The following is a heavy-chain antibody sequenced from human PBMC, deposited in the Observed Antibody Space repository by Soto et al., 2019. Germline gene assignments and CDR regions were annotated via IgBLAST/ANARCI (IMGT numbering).Heavy chain of an antibody. V-gene: IGHV1-18*01. D-gene: IGHD6-19*01. CDR3: ARDSGSSGWTKEDAFDI. J-gene: IGHJ3*02. Sequence: ASVKVSCKASGYTFTSYGISWVRQAPGQGLEWMGWISAYNGNTNYAQKLQGRVTMTTDTSTSTAYMELRSLRSDDTAVYYCARDSGSSGWTKEDAFDIRGQGTMVTVSS. CDR1: GYTFTSYG. CDR2: ISAYNGNT.